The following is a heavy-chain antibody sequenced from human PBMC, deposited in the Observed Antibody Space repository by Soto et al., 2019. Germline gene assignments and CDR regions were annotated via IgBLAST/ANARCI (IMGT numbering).Heavy chain of an antibody. CDR1: GGTFSSYT. CDR3: ASLSGWYERFDY. Sequence: QVQLVQSGAELKKPGSSVKVSCKASGGTFSSYTISWVRQAPGQGLEWMGRIISILGIANYAQKFQGRVTITADKATSTAYMELSSLRSEDTAVYYCASLSGWYERFDYWGQGTLVTDSS. V-gene: IGHV1-69*02. CDR2: IISILGIA. D-gene: IGHD6-19*01. J-gene: IGHJ4*02.